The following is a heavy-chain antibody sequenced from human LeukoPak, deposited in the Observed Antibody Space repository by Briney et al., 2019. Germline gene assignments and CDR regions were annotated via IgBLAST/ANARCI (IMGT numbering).Heavy chain of an antibody. CDR3: ARASLDVDTAMVYYYYGMDV. V-gene: IGHV1-8*01. J-gene: IGHJ6*02. CDR2: MNPNSGNT. Sequence: ASVKVSCTASGYTFTSYDINWVRQATGQGLEWMAWMNPNSGNTGYAQTFQGRVTMTRNTSMSTAYMELSSLRSEDTAVYYCARASLDVDTAMVYYYYGMDVWGQGTTVTVSS. CDR1: GYTFTSYD. D-gene: IGHD5-18*01.